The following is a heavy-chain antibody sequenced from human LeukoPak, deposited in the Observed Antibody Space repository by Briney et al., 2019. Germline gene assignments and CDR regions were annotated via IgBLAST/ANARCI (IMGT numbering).Heavy chain of an antibody. CDR2: INPADGGT. V-gene: IGHV1-2*04. Sequence: ASVKVSCKPSGYTFTDNYIHWMRQAPGQWLEWVGWINPADGGTRYPQKFQGWVTMTRDTSVSTAYMEVSRLKSDDTAVYFCARDGHGGNSFDYWGQGTLVTVSS. J-gene: IGHJ4*02. D-gene: IGHD4-23*01. CDR1: GYTFTDNY. CDR3: ARDGHGGNSFDY.